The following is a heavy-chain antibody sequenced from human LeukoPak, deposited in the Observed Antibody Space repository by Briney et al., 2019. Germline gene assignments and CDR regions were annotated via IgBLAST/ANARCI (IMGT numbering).Heavy chain of an antibody. Sequence: QPGRSLRLSCTASGLTFGDYGMSWVRQAPGKGLEWVGFIRSKAYSGTTEYAASVKGRFSISRDDSKNIAFLQMNSLKTEDTAVYYCSSGSSTSWYFDYWGQGTLVTASS. CDR1: GLTFGDYG. D-gene: IGHD2-2*01. J-gene: IGHJ4*02. CDR2: IRSKAYSGTT. CDR3: SSGSSTSWYFDY. V-gene: IGHV3-49*04.